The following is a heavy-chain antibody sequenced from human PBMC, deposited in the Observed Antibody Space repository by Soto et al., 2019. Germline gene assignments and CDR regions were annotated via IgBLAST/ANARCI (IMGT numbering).Heavy chain of an antibody. Sequence: SETLSLTCNVSGGSVSSTSDHWNWIRQPPGKGLEWVGHIYYSGSTKYNPSLKSRVIISVDSSKNQFSLKLNSVTAADTAVYYCARESVTDGGSVFDYWGQGILVTVSS. J-gene: IGHJ4*02. D-gene: IGHD2-15*01. CDR3: ARESVTDGGSVFDY. CDR1: GGSVSSTSDH. CDR2: IYYSGST. V-gene: IGHV4-61*01.